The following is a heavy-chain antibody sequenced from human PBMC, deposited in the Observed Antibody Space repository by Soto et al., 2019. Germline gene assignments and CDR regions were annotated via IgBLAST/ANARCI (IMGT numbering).Heavy chain of an antibody. V-gene: IGHV4-34*01. CDR1: GGSFSGYY. CDR2: INHSGST. Sequence: SETLSLTCAVYGGSFSGYYWSWIRQPPGKGLEWIGEINHSGSTNYNPSLKSRVTISVDTSKNQFSLKLSSVTAADTAVYYCARGLRIQLWLSQAEEKYYFDYWGQGTLVTVSS. D-gene: IGHD5-18*01. J-gene: IGHJ4*02. CDR3: ARGLRIQLWLSQAEEKYYFDY.